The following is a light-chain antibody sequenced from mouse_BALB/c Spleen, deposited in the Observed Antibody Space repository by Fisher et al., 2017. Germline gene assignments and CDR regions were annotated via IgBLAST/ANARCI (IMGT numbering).Light chain of an antibody. CDR2: STS. J-gene: IGKJ5*01. CDR1: SSVSSSY. Sequence: VMTQSPAIMSASPGEKVTMTCRASSSVSSSYLHWYQQKTGFSPKLWIYSTSNLASGVPARFSGSGSGTSYSLTISRMEAEDAATYYCQQWSSSPLTFGAGTKLELK. CDR3: QQWSSSPLT. V-gene: IGKV4-57-1*01.